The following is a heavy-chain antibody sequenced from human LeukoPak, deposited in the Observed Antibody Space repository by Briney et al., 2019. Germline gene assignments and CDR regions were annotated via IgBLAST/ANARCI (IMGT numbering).Heavy chain of an antibody. D-gene: IGHD3-16*01. CDR1: GFSISNYW. V-gene: IGHV3-7*01. Sequence: GGSLRLSCAASGFSISNYWMSWVRQAPGKGLEWVANIKDDGSDKYYVDSVKGRFTISRDNAKNSLYLQMNSLRVDDTAVYYCARDQSSWPLGYWGQGTLVTVFS. J-gene: IGHJ4*02. CDR2: IKDDGSDK. CDR3: ARDQSSWPLGY.